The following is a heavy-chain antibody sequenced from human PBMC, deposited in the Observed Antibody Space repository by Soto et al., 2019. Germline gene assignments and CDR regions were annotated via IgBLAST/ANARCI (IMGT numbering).Heavy chain of an antibody. Sequence: GGSLRLSCAASGFPFSSYWMSWVRQAPGKGLEWVANIKQDGSEKYYVDSVKGRFTISRDNAKNSLYLQMNSLRAEDTAVYYCARVDTAMVLDAFDIWGQGTMVTVSS. CDR2: IKQDGSEK. CDR1: GFPFSSYW. J-gene: IGHJ3*02. D-gene: IGHD5-18*01. CDR3: ARVDTAMVLDAFDI. V-gene: IGHV3-7*01.